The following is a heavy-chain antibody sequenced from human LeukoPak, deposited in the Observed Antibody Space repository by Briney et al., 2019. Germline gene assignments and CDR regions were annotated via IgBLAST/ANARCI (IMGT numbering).Heavy chain of an antibody. CDR3: ARDGAAYDFWSGYYVTEYNWFDP. D-gene: IGHD3-3*01. Sequence: GGSLRLSCAASGFTFSSYWMHWVRQAPGKGLVWVSRINSDGSSTSYADSVKGRFTISRDNAKNTLYLQMNRLRAEDTAVYYCARDGAAYDFWSGYYVTEYNWFDPWGQGTLVTVSS. CDR2: INSDGSST. CDR1: GFTFSSYW. J-gene: IGHJ5*02. V-gene: IGHV3-74*01.